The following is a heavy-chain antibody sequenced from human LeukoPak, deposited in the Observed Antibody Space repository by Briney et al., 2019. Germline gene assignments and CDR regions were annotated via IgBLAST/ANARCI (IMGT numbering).Heavy chain of an antibody. CDR3: ARHNWGANVRGPEDWFDP. CDR1: GGSTSSSSYY. CDR2: VYYSGTA. V-gene: IGHV4-39*01. D-gene: IGHD3-10*02. Sequence: PSETLSLTCTVSGGSTSSSSYYWGWIRQPPGKGPEWIGSVYYSGTAYYNPSLESRVTIFVDTSKNEVSLKLSSLTAADTAVYYCARHNWGANVRGPEDWFDPWGQGILVTVSS. J-gene: IGHJ5*02.